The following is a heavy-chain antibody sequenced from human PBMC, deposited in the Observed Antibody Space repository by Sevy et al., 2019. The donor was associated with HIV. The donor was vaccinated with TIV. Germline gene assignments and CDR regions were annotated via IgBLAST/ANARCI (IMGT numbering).Heavy chain of an antibody. V-gene: IGHV3-33*01. CDR3: VRGRDYGNFDY. CDR2: IYFHGSIK. J-gene: IGHJ4*02. CDR1: GFNFSIYG. D-gene: IGHD3-10*01. Sequence: GGSLRLSCAASGFNFSIYGMHWVRQAPGKGLEWVALIYFHGSIKYYVDSVKGRFTISRDNPKNTLYLQMNSLRVEDTAVYYCVRGRDYGNFDYWGQGTLVTVSS.